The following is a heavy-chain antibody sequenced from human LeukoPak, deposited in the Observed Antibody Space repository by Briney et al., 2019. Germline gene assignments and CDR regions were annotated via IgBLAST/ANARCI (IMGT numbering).Heavy chain of an antibody. CDR3: ARLVGGGSYRTYYYGMDV. D-gene: IGHD1-26*01. V-gene: IGHV5-51*01. CDR2: IYPGDSDT. CDR1: GYSFTSYW. J-gene: IGHJ6*02. Sequence: PGESLKISCKGSGYSFTSYWIGWVRQMPGKGLEWMGIIYPGDSDTRYSPSFQGQVTISADKSISTAYLQWSSLKAPDTAMYYCARLVGGGSYRTYYYGMDVWGQGTTVTVSS.